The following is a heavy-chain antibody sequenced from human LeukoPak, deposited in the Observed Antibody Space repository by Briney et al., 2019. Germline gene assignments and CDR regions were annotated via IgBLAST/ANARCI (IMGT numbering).Heavy chain of an antibody. CDR1: GFTFSDYW. V-gene: IGHV3-7*04. CDR3: ARDGMITFGGVIVLDY. D-gene: IGHD3-16*02. Sequence: GGSLRLSCAASGFTFSDYWMSWVRQAPGKGLEWVANIKKDGGDKYYVDSVKGRFTISRDNARNSLYLEMNSLRAEDTAVYYCARDGMITFGGVIVLDYWGQGTLVNVSS. CDR2: IKKDGGDK. J-gene: IGHJ4*02.